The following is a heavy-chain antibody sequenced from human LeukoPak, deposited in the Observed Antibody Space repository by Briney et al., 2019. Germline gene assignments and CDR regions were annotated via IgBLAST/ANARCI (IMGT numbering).Heavy chain of an antibody. CDR3: AKEAYYDFWSGYEDY. Sequence: GGSLRLSCAASGFTFSSYGMHWVRQAPGKGLEWVAFIRYDGSNIYYADSVKGRFTISRDNSKNTLYLQMNSLRAEDTAVYYCAKEAYYDFWSGYEDYWGQGTLVTVSS. J-gene: IGHJ4*02. D-gene: IGHD3-3*01. CDR2: IRYDGSNI. V-gene: IGHV3-30*02. CDR1: GFTFSSYG.